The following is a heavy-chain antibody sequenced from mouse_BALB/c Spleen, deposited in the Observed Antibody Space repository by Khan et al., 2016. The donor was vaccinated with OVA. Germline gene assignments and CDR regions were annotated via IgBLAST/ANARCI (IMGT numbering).Heavy chain of an antibody. Sequence: QIQLVQSGPELKKPGETVRISCKASGYTFTTVGIQWVQKMLGKGLKWIGWINTHSGVPKYAEDFKGRFAFSLEISVNTAYLQITNLQNEDTTTYFCARGGAAYYRNDGGAIEYWVKEPQSPSPQ. CDR2: INTHSGVP. CDR3: ARGGAAYYRNDGGAIEY. V-gene: IGHV9-4*02. CDR1: GYTFTTVG. D-gene: IGHD2-14*01. J-gene: IGHJ4*01.